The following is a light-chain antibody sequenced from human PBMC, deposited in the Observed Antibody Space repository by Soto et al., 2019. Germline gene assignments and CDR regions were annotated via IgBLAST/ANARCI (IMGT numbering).Light chain of an antibody. V-gene: IGKV3-11*01. CDR1: QSVSSY. Sequence: ENVLTQFPTTLSFSPGERTPLSCRASQSVSSYLAWYQQKPGQAPRLLIYDASNRATGIPARFSGSGSGTDFTLTISSLEPEDFAVYYCQQRSNWPPSITFGQGTRLEIK. CDR3: QQRSNWPPSIT. CDR2: DAS. J-gene: IGKJ5*01.